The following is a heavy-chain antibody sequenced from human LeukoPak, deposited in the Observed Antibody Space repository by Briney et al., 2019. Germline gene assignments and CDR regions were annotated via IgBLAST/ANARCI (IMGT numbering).Heavy chain of an antibody. D-gene: IGHD6-19*01. Sequence: SETLSLTCAVYGGSFRYYYWSWIRQPPGKGLEWIGEIDHSGTTNYNPSLKSRVTLSVDTSKNQFSLKLSSVTAADTAVYYCARESVAGQSYYYYMDVWGKGTTVTVSS. V-gene: IGHV4-34*01. CDR3: ARESVAGQSYYYYMDV. J-gene: IGHJ6*03. CDR2: IDHSGTT. CDR1: GGSFRYYY.